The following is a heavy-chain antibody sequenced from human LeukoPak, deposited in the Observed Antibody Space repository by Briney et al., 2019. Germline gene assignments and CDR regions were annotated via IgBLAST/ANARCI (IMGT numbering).Heavy chain of an antibody. Sequence: SETLSLTCTVSGGSISSSSYYWGWIRQPPGKGLEWIGSIYYSGSTYYNPSLKSRVTISVDTSKNQFSLKLSSVTAADTAVYYCARQHKTARGIDYWGQGTLVTVPS. V-gene: IGHV4-39*01. CDR1: GGSISSSSYY. CDR3: ARQHKTARGIDY. D-gene: IGHD2-21*02. J-gene: IGHJ4*02. CDR2: IYYSGST.